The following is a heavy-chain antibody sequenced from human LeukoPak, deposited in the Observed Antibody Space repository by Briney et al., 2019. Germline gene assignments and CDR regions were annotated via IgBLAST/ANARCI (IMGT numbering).Heavy chain of an antibody. CDR2: INSDGSSI. Sequence: GGSLRLSCAASGFTFSSYWMHWVRQAPGKGLVWVSRINSDGSSIMYADSVKGRFTISRDNAKNSLYLQMNGLRAEDTAAYYCARGATDTTRWFDPWGQGTLVTVSS. J-gene: IGHJ5*02. D-gene: IGHD1-7*01. CDR3: ARGATDTTRWFDP. V-gene: IGHV3-74*03. CDR1: GFTFSSYW.